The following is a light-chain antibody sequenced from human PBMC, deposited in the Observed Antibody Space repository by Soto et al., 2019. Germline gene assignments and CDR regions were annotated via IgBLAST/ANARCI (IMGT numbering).Light chain of an antibody. CDR1: SSDVGSYNL. V-gene: IGLV2-23*02. J-gene: IGLJ1*01. Sequence: QSVLTQPASASGSPGQSTTISCTGASSDVGSYNLVSWYQQHPGKAPKLVIYEVNKRPSGVSNRFSGSKSGNTASLTISGLQAEDEADYYCCSYAGSNNTFYVFGTGTKVTVL. CDR2: EVN. CDR3: CSYAGSNNTFYV.